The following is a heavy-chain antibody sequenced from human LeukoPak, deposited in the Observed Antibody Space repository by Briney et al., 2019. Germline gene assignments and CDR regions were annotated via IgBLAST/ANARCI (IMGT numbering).Heavy chain of an antibody. D-gene: IGHD1-1*01. J-gene: IGHJ4*02. V-gene: IGHV3-30*04. CDR2: ISRDGSNE. CDR1: GFTFSSNA. Sequence: GGSLRLSCAASGFTFSSNAMHWVRQSPGKGLEWVAVISRDGSNEYYGDSVNGRFTISRDNSKNTLYLQMNSLRGEDTAVYYCARAPTTRSPFDYWGQGTLVTVSS. CDR3: ARAPTTRSPFDY.